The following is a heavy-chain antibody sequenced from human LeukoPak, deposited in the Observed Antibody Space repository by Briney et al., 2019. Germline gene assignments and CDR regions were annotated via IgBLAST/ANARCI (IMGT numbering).Heavy chain of an antibody. CDR2: IIRIFGTA. CDR1: GGTFSSYA. D-gene: IGHD2-2*01. J-gene: IGHJ4*02. Sequence: ASVKVSCKASGGTFSSYAISWVRQAPGQGLEWMGGIIRIFGTANYAQKFQGRVTITTDESTSTAYMELSSLRSEDTAVYYCARGSVVVPAALDYWGQGTLGTVSS. CDR3: ARGSVVVPAALDY. V-gene: IGHV1-69*05.